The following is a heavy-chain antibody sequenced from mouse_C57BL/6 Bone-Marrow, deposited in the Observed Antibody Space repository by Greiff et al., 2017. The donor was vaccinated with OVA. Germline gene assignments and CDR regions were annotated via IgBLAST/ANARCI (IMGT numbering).Heavy chain of an antibody. D-gene: IGHD3-3*01. CDR1: GFSFNTYA. J-gene: IGHJ2*01. V-gene: IGHV10-1*01. Sequence: EVMLVESGGGLVQPKGSLKLSCAASGFSFNTYAMNWVRQAPGKGLEWVARIRSKSNNYATYYADSVKDRFTISRDDSESMLYLQMNNLKTEDTAMYYCVREGRAYFDYWGQGTTLTVSS. CDR2: IRSKSNNYAT. CDR3: VREGRAYFDY.